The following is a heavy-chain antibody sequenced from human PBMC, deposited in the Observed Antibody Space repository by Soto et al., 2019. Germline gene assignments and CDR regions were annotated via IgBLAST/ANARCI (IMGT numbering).Heavy chain of an antibody. Sequence: QVQLVESGGGVVQPGRSLRLSCAASGFTFSSYGMHWVRQAPGKGLEWVAVIWYDGSNKYYADSVKGRFTISRDNSKNTLYLQMNSLRAEDTAVYYCAREGLACCGGDCYPFDYWGQGTLVTVSS. D-gene: IGHD2-21*02. V-gene: IGHV3-33*01. CDR2: IWYDGSNK. CDR3: AREGLACCGGDCYPFDY. CDR1: GFTFSSYG. J-gene: IGHJ4*02.